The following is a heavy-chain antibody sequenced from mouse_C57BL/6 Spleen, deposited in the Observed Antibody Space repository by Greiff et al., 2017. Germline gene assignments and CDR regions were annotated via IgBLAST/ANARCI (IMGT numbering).Heavy chain of an antibody. CDR2: IDPSDSYT. J-gene: IGHJ2*01. D-gene: IGHD2-3*01. V-gene: IGHV1-59*01. Sequence: QVQLKQPGAELVRPGTSVKLSCKASGYTFTSYWMHWVKQRPGQGLEWIGVIDPSDSYTNYNQKFKGKATLTVDTSSSTAYMQLSSLTSEDSAVYYCARFDGHYFDYWGQGTTLTVSS. CDR1: GYTFTSYW. CDR3: ARFDGHYFDY.